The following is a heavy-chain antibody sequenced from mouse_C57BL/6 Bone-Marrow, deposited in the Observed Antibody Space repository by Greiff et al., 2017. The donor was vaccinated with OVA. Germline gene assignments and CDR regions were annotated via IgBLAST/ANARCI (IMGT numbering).Heavy chain of an antibody. CDR1: GFTFNTYA. D-gene: IGHD3-2*02. Sequence: GGGLVQPKGSLKLSCAASGFTFNTYAMHWVRQAPGKGLEWVARIRSKSSNYATYYADSVKDRFTISRDDSQSMLYLQMNNLKTEDTAMDDCVRRETAQATDYAMDYWGQGTSVTVSS. J-gene: IGHJ4*01. CDR3: VRRETAQATDYAMDY. CDR2: IRSKSSNYAT. V-gene: IGHV10-3*01.